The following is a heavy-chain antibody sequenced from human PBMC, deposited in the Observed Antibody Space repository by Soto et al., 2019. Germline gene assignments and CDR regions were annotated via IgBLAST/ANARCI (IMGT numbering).Heavy chain of an antibody. CDR2: IYPTGTT. CDR1: GGSISSGGYS. CDR3: ARAPPGPAPRWGV. Sequence: PSETLSLTCTASGGSISSGGYSWSWIRQTPGKGLEWIGYIYPTGTTYYNPSPKNRATLSIDTSQNQFSLQLTSVTAADTAVYYCARAPPGPAPRWGVWGHGTTVTVSS. V-gene: IGHV4-30-2*01. J-gene: IGHJ6*02. D-gene: IGHD3-16*01.